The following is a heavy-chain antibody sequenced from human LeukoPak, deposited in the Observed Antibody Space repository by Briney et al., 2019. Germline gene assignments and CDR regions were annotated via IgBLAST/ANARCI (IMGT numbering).Heavy chain of an antibody. Sequence: GGSLRLSCTASGFTFGDYAMSWFRQAPGKGLEWVSAISGSGGSTYYADSVKGRFTISRDNSKNTLYLQMNSLRAEDTAVYYCAKPLIAVAALPDYWGQGTLVTVSS. V-gene: IGHV3-23*01. CDR3: AKPLIAVAALPDY. D-gene: IGHD6-19*01. CDR2: ISGSGGST. J-gene: IGHJ4*02. CDR1: GFTFGDYA.